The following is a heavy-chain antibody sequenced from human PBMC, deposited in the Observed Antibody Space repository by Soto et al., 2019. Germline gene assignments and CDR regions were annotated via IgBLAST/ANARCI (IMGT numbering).Heavy chain of an antibody. CDR2: ISAYNGNT. CDR1: GYTFTSYG. Sequence: ASVKVSCKASGYTFTSYGISWVRQAPGQGLEWMGWISAYNGNTNYAQKLQGRVTMTTDTSTSTAYMELRSLRSDDTAVYYCARSSDDELYYYDSSGYLPLFDYWGQGTLVTVSS. V-gene: IGHV1-18*01. D-gene: IGHD3-22*01. CDR3: ARSSDDELYYYDSSGYLPLFDY. J-gene: IGHJ4*02.